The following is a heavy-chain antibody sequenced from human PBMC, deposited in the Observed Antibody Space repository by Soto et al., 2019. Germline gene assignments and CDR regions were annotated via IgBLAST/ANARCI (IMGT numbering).Heavy chain of an antibody. CDR1: GGSISSYY. D-gene: IGHD3-10*02. CDR3: ASMIGDPVLSFDS. CDR2: IFYSGST. Sequence: SETLSLTCTVSGGSISSYYWSWIRQPPGKGLEWIGSIFYSGSTSYSPSLKSRVTISIDTSENQFSLKLSSVTAADTAVYYCASMIGDPVLSFDSWGQGTLVTVSS. J-gene: IGHJ4*02. V-gene: IGHV4-59*01.